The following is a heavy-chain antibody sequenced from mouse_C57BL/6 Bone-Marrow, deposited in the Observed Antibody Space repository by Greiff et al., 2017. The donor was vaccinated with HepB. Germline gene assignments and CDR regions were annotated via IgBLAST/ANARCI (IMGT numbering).Heavy chain of an antibody. CDR1: GYTFTSYW. Sequence: QVQLQQPGAELVKPGASVKLSCKASGYTFTSYWMHWVKQRPGQGLEWIGMIHPNSGSTNYNEKFKSKATLTVDKSSSTAYMQLSSLTSEDSAVYYCARMGYSKSFDYWGQGTTLTVSS. CDR2: IHPNSGST. CDR3: ARMGYSKSFDY. J-gene: IGHJ2*01. D-gene: IGHD2-5*01. V-gene: IGHV1-64*01.